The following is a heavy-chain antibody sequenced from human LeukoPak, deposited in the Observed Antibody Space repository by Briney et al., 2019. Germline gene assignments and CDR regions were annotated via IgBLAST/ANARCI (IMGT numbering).Heavy chain of an antibody. CDR2: INHSGST. CDR1: GGSFSGYY. CDR3: ARPNIAVAGTASAFDI. D-gene: IGHD6-19*01. J-gene: IGHJ3*02. Sequence: PSETLSLTCAVYGGSFSGYYWSWIRQPPGKGLEWIGEINHSGSTNYNPSLKSRVTTSVDTSKNQFSLKLSSVTAADTAVYYCARPNIAVAGTASAFDIWGQGTMVTVSS. V-gene: IGHV4-34*01.